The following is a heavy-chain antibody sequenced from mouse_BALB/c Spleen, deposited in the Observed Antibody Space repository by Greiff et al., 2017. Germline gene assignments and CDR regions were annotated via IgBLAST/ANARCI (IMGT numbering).Heavy chain of an antibody. D-gene: IGHD3-3*01. J-gene: IGHJ1*01. Sequence: EVQLQQSGAELVKPGASVKLSCTASGFNIKDSYMPWVKQRPEQGLEWIGRIDPANGNTKYDPKFQGKATITADTSSNTAYLQLSSLTSEDTAVYYCARGWHWYFDVWGEGTTVTVSS. CDR3: ARGWHWYFDV. V-gene: IGHV14-3*02. CDR2: IDPANGNT. CDR1: GFNIKDSY.